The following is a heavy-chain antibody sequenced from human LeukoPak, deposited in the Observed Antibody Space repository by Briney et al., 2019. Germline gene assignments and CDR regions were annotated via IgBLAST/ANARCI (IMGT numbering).Heavy chain of an antibody. Sequence: GGSLRLSCAASGFTFSSYSMNWVRQAPGKGLEWVSYISSSSSTIYYADSVKGRFTISRDNAKNSLYLQMNSLGAEDTAVYYCARGLYYYDSSPDAFDIWGQGTMVTVSS. J-gene: IGHJ3*02. CDR1: GFTFSSYS. CDR3: ARGLYYYDSSPDAFDI. CDR2: ISSSSSTI. D-gene: IGHD3-22*01. V-gene: IGHV3-48*01.